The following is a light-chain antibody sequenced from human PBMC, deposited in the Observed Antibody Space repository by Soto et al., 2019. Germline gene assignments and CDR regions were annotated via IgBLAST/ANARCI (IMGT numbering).Light chain of an antibody. Sequence: QSVLTQPPSVSGAPGQRVTISCTGSSSNIGARYDVHWYQQLPGTAPKLIIYGNSNRPSGVPDRFSGSKSGTSASLAISGLQAEDEADYYCQSYDITLSGHVVFGGGTKLTVL. CDR2: GNS. CDR1: SSNIGARYD. CDR3: QSYDITLSGHVV. V-gene: IGLV1-40*01. J-gene: IGLJ2*01.